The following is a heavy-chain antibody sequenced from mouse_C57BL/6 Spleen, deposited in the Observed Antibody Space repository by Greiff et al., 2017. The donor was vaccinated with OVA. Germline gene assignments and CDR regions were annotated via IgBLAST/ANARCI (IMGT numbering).Heavy chain of an antibody. V-gene: IGHV1-15*01. J-gene: IGHJ1*03. CDR2: IDPETGGT. D-gene: IGHD1-1*01. Sequence: QVQLKESGAELVRPGASVTLSCKASGYTFTDYEMHWVKQTPVHGLEWIGAIDPETGGTAYNQKFKGTAILTADKSSSTAYMELRSLTSEDSAVYCCTGATVVATDFDVWGTGTTVTVSS. CDR3: TGATVVATDFDV. CDR1: GYTFTDYE.